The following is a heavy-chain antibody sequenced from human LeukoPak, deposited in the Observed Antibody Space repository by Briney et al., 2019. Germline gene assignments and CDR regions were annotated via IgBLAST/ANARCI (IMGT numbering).Heavy chain of an antibody. CDR2: ISAYNGNT. CDR1: GYTFTSYG. D-gene: IGHD3-3*01. Sequence: ASVKVSCKASGYTFTSYGISWVRQAPGQGLEWMGWISAYNGNTNYAQKLQGRVTMTTETSTSTAYVELRSLRSDDTAVYYCARDRSPYYDFWSGRSNWFDPWGQGTLVTVSS. CDR3: ARDRSPYYDFWSGRSNWFDP. V-gene: IGHV1-18*01. J-gene: IGHJ5*02.